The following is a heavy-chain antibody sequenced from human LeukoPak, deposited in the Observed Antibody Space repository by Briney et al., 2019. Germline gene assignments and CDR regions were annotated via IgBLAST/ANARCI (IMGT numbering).Heavy chain of an antibody. CDR1: GYSFTGYY. V-gene: IGHV1-2*02. J-gene: IGHJ4*02. D-gene: IGHD3-9*01. Sequence: GASVKVSCKASGYSFTGYYMHWVRQAPGQGLEWMGWINPNSGGTNYAQKFQGRVTMTRDTSISTAYMELSRLRSDDTAVYYCARAEDILTGDKLDYWGQGTLVTVSS. CDR2: INPNSGGT. CDR3: ARAEDILTGDKLDY.